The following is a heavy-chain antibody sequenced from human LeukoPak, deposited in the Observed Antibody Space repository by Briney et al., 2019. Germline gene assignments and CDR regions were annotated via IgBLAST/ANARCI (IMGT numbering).Heavy chain of an antibody. CDR3: ARRRQDIVVVPAARDYYYYYMDV. V-gene: IGHV4-4*02. Sequence: KTSGALSLTCAVSGDSISSINWWTWVRLSPEKGLEWIGEINHSGSTNYNPSLKSRVTISVDTSKNQFSLKLSSVTAADTAVYYCARRRQDIVVVPAARDYYYYYMDVWGKGTTVTISS. CDR1: GDSISSINW. J-gene: IGHJ6*03. CDR2: INHSGST. D-gene: IGHD2-2*01.